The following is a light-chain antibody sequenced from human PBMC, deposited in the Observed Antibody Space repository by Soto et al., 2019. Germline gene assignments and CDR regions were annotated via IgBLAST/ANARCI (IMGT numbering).Light chain of an antibody. V-gene: IGKV3-15*01. CDR1: QSVSSN. CDR2: GAS. CDR3: EQYNNWLT. J-gene: IGKJ1*01. Sequence: EIVMTQSPATLSVSPGERATLSCRASQSVSSNLAWYQKKPGQAPRLLIYGASTRATGIPARFSGSGSGTEFTLTISSLQSEEFAVYYCEQYNNWLTFGQGTSAEIK.